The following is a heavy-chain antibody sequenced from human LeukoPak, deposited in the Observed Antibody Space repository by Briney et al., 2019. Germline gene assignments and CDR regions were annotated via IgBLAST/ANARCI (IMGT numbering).Heavy chain of an antibody. D-gene: IGHD1-1*01. CDR1: GGTFSSYA. J-gene: IGHJ6*04. V-gene: IGHV1-69*13. CDR3: ARGSRYNWTKVRYYYGMDV. Sequence: SVKVSCKASGGTFSSYAISWVRQAPGQGLEWMGGIIPIFGTANYAQKFQGRVTITADESTSTAYMELSSLRSEDTAVYYCARGSRYNWTKVRYYYGMDVWGKGTTVTVSS. CDR2: IIPIFGTA.